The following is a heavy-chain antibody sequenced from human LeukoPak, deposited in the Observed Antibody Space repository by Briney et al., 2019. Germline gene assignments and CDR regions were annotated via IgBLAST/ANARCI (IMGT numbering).Heavy chain of an antibody. D-gene: IGHD3-22*01. Sequence: SETLSLTCNVSGGSITNYYWSWIRQPPGKGLEWIGYIYYSGGTNCNPSLRSRVTISLDTSKKQFSLKLSSVTAADTAVYYCARDFTYYYDSSGYCWAFDIWGQGTMVTVSS. V-gene: IGHV4-59*12. CDR2: IYYSGGT. CDR1: GGSITNYY. J-gene: IGHJ3*02. CDR3: ARDFTYYYDSSGYCWAFDI.